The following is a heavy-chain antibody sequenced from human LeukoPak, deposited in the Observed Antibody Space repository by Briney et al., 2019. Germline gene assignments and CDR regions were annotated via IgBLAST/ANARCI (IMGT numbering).Heavy chain of an antibody. J-gene: IGHJ2*01. CDR3: ARVYYSSSYDYWYFDL. CDR1: GGSISRYY. Sequence: TSETLSLTCTVSGGSISRYYWSWIRQPPGKGLEWIGYKDYSGSTNYNRSLKSRVTISVDTSKNQFSLKLSSVTAADTAVYYCARVYYSSSYDYWYFDLWGRGTLVTVSS. CDR2: KDYSGST. V-gene: IGHV4-59*01. D-gene: IGHD6-13*01.